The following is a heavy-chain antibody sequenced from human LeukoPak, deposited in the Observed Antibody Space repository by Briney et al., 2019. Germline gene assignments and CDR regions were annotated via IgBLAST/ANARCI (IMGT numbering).Heavy chain of an antibody. CDR1: GGSFSGYF. CDR3: ARLSCSDGSCYTHY. V-gene: IGHV4-59*08. Sequence: PSETLSLTCGVYGGSFSGYFWSWIRQAPGKGLEWIGYIYYSGSANYNPSLNSRVTMSVDTSRNQFSLKLSSVTAADTAVYYCARLSCSDGSCYTHYWGQGALVIVSS. J-gene: IGHJ4*02. D-gene: IGHD2-15*01. CDR2: IYYSGSA.